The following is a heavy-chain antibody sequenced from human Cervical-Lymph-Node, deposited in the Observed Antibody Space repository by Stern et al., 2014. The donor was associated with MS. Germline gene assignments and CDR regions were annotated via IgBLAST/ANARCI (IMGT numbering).Heavy chain of an antibody. V-gene: IGHV1-46*01. J-gene: IGHJ6*02. CDR3: AREVAGHRLGMMDV. CDR2: INPSGGST. Sequence: QVQLVQSGAEVKTPGASGKVSCKASGYTFTSYYMHWVRQAPGQGLQWMGIINPSGGSTNYAQKFQGRVTMTRDTSTSTVYMELSSLRCEDTAVYYCAREVAGHRLGMMDVWGQGTSVTVSS. CDR1: GYTFTSYY. D-gene: IGHD6-19*01.